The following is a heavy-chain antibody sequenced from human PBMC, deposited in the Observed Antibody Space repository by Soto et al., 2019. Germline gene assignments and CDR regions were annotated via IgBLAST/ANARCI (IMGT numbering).Heavy chain of an antibody. CDR3: ARDAVSITMVRGVTRAGYYYYMDV. Sequence: GGSLRLSCAASGFTFSSYGMHWVRQAPGKGLEWVAVIWYDGSNKYYADSVKGRFTISRDNSKNTLYLQMNSLRAEDTAVYYCARDAVSITMVRGVTRAGYYYYMDVWGKGTTVTVSS. J-gene: IGHJ6*03. V-gene: IGHV3-33*01. CDR1: GFTFSSYG. CDR2: IWYDGSNK. D-gene: IGHD3-10*01.